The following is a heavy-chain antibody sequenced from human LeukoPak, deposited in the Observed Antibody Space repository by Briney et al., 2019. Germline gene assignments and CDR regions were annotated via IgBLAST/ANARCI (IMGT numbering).Heavy chain of an antibody. J-gene: IGHJ4*02. Sequence: RGSLRLSCAASGFTFSSHWVAWLRQAPGKGLEYVAYINQDGSEIYYVDSVKGRFTVSRDNAKNSLYLQMNSLRAEDTAVYFCARWRTTNWSEFDYWGQGTLVTVSS. D-gene: IGHD1-1*01. CDR1: GFTFSSHW. V-gene: IGHV3-7*05. CDR2: INQDGSEI. CDR3: ARWRTTNWSEFDY.